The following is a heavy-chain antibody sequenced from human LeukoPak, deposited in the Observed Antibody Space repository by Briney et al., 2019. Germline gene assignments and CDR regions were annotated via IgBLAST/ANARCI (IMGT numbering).Heavy chain of an antibody. CDR2: INHRGST. CDR3: ARGVPSFLTGYYSNYRYFDL. J-gene: IGHJ2*01. Sequence: PAETLSLTCAVYGWSFSGYYWSWIRQPPGKGLEWIGEINHRGSTNYNPSLKSRVTIAVDTSKNQFSLKLSSVNAADTAVYYCARGVPSFLTGYYSNYRYFDLWGRGTLVTVSS. D-gene: IGHD3-9*01. CDR1: GWSFSGYY. V-gene: IGHV4-34*01.